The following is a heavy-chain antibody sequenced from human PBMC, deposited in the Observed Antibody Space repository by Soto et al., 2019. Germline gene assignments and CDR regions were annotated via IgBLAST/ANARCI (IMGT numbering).Heavy chain of an antibody. CDR3: ARETPAYYYDSSGYYGDAFDI. CDR2: ISSSSSYI. J-gene: IGHJ3*02. CDR1: GFTFSSYS. D-gene: IGHD3-22*01. V-gene: IGHV3-21*01. Sequence: GGSLRLSCAASGFTFSSYSMNWVRQAPGKGLEWVSSISSSSSYIYYADSVKGRFTISRDNAKNSLYLQMDSLRAEDTAVYYCARETPAYYYDSSGYYGDAFDIWGQGTMVTVSS.